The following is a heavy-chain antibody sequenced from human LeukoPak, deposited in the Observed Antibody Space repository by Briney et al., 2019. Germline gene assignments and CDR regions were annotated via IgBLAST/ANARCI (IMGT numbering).Heavy chain of an antibody. Sequence: GGSLRLSCAASGFTFSSYGMSWVRQAPGKGLEWVSAISGSGGSTYYADSVKGRFTISRDNSKNTLYLQMNSLRAEDTAVYYCAKDMWFGEPLYYFDYWGQGTLVTVSS. J-gene: IGHJ4*02. CDR1: GFTFSSYG. CDR2: ISGSGGST. D-gene: IGHD3-10*01. CDR3: AKDMWFGEPLYYFDY. V-gene: IGHV3-23*01.